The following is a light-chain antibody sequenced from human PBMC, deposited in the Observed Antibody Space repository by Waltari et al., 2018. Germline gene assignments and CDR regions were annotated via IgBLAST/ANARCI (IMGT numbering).Light chain of an antibody. V-gene: IGKV1-5*03. CDR2: KAS. CDR3: QQYNSYSLLT. Sequence: DIQMTQSPSTLSASVGDRCTNTWRASQSISNWLAWYQQKPGKAPKILIYKASTLESGVPSRFSGSGSGTEFTLTISSLQPDDFATYYCQQYNSYSLLTFGGGTKVEIK. J-gene: IGKJ4*01. CDR1: QSISNW.